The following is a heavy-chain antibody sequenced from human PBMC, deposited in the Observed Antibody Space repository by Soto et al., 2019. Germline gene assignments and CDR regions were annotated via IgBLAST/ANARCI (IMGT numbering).Heavy chain of an antibody. CDR1: GGSITSSSYY. J-gene: IGHJ5*02. V-gene: IGHV4-39*01. D-gene: IGHD1-26*01. Sequence: QLHLRESGPGLVKPSETLSLTCTVSGGSITSSSYYWGWIRQPPGKGLEWIGSIYYSGSTYYNPSLKSRVTISVDTSKNQFSLKLSSVTAADTAVYYCATQEVGGSYVYTFDPWGQGTLLTVSS. CDR2: IYYSGST. CDR3: ATQEVGGSYVYTFDP.